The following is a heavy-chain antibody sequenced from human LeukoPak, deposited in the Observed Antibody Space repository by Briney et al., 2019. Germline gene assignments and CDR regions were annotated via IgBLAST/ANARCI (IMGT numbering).Heavy chain of an antibody. Sequence: SETLSLTCAVYGGSFSGYYWSWIRQPPGKGLEWIGYIYYSGSTNYNPSLKSRVTISVDTSKNQFSLKLSSVTAADTAVYYCARDGLYSSSRGGFDPWGQGTLVTVSS. CDR1: GGSFSGYY. V-gene: IGHV4-59*01. CDR3: ARDGLYSSSRGGFDP. D-gene: IGHD6-13*01. J-gene: IGHJ5*02. CDR2: IYYSGST.